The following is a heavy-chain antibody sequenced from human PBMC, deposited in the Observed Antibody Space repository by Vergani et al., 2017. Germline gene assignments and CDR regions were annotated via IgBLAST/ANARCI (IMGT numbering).Heavy chain of an antibody. Sequence: QLQLHKSGPGLVKPSETLSLTCTLSGGSISSSSHFCGWLRHTPGKGLEWIGSIYYSGSTYYNPSLKSRVSISVDTSKNQFSLNLSSVTAADSAVYYCARHDSGHYDSSYYGLDVWGQGTTVTVSS. CDR2: IYYSGST. J-gene: IGHJ6*02. CDR3: ARHDSGHYDSSYYGLDV. CDR1: GGSISSSSHF. D-gene: IGHD3-16*01. V-gene: IGHV4-39*01.